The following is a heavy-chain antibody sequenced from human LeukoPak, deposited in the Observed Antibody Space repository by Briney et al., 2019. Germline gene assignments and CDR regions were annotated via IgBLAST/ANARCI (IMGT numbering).Heavy chain of an antibody. CDR1: GGSISSSSYY. Sequence: SETLSLTCTVSGGSISSSSYYWGWIRQPPGKGLEWIGEINHSGSTNYNPSLKSRVTISVDTSKNQFSLKLSSVTAADTAVYYCARGIRPLGSGATRHTGYYGMDVWGQGTTVTVSS. J-gene: IGHJ6*02. CDR3: ARGIRPLGSGATRHTGYYGMDV. D-gene: IGHD2-15*01. V-gene: IGHV4-39*07. CDR2: INHSGST.